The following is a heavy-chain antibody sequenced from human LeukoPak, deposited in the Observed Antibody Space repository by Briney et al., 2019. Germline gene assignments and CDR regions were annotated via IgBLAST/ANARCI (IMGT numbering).Heavy chain of an antibody. CDR2: MFYVGDT. V-gene: IGHV4-34*10. J-gene: IGHJ4*02. D-gene: IGHD3-22*01. Sequence: SETLSLTCAVYGGSFSGYYWSWIRQPPGKELQWIGNMFYVGDTYYNPSLKSRLTMSVDTSKNQLYLRLGSVTAADTAVYYCARSDGSVYAPFDYWGQGIQVIVSS. CDR1: GGSFSGYY. CDR3: ARSDGSVYAPFDY.